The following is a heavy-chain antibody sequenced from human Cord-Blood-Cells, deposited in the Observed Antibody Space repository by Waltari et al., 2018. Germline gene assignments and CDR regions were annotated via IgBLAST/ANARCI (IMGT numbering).Heavy chain of an antibody. CDR2: VSGSGRRT. D-gene: IGHD6-6*01. CDR3: AKVSSWGSGAFDI. CDR1: GFTLSSYA. J-gene: IGHJ3*02. V-gene: IGHV3-23*01. Sequence: EVQLLESGGGLVQPGGSLRLSCAASGFTLSSYALSWVRQAPGKELEWVSAVSGSGRRTYYADCVNGRFTVSRDNSKNTLYLQMSSRRAEDTAVYYCAKVSSWGSGAFDIWGQGTMVTVSS.